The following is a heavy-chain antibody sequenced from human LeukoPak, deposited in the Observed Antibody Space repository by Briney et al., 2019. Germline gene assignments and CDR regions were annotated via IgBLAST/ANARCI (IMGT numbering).Heavy chain of an antibody. Sequence: SQTLSLTCAISGDSVSSNSAAWNWIRQSPSRGLEWLGRTFYRSKWSNEYAVSVKSRITINPDTSKNQFSLQLKSVTPEDTAVYYCARGFRPKHGVYNFDYWGQGTLVTVSA. CDR1: GDSVSSNSAA. CDR3: ARGFRPKHGVYNFDY. CDR2: TFYRSKWSN. V-gene: IGHV6-1*01. D-gene: IGHD2-8*01. J-gene: IGHJ4*02.